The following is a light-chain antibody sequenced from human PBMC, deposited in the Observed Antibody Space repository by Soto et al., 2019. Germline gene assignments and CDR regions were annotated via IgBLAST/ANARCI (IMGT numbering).Light chain of an antibody. V-gene: IGKV3-20*01. CDR1: QSVTSSY. J-gene: IGKJ2*01. CDR3: QQYGNSPYT. CDR2: GAS. Sequence: EMVLTQSPGILSLSPGERATLSCRASQSVTSSYLAWYQQKPGQAPRLLIYGASSRATCIPDRFSGSGFWTDFTLTISRLEPEDFAVYYCQQYGNSPYTFGQGTKLEIK.